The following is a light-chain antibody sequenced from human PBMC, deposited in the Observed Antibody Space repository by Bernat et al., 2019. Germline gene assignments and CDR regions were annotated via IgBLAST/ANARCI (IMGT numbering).Light chain of an antibody. Sequence: DVVMTQSQLSLLVTLGQPASISCRSSQSLVHTDGKAYLYWFHQRSGQPPMLLIHKVSNRNSGIPDRFSGSGSGTYFTLEISRVEAEDAGLYYCMQGTHWHLWTFGPGTKVEIE. V-gene: IGKV2-30*02. CDR2: KVS. J-gene: IGKJ1*01. CDR1: QSLVHTDGKAY. CDR3: MQGTHWHLWT.